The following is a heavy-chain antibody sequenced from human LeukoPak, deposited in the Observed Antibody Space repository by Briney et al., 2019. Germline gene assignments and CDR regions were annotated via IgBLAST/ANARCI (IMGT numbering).Heavy chain of an antibody. CDR2: INWNGGST. Sequence: RPGGSLRLSCAASGFTFGNYGMSWVRQAPGKGLEWVSGINWNGGSTGYADSVEGRFTISRDNAKNSQYLQMNSLRVEDTALYYCARAQTYVDSRLLLDYWGQGTLVTVSS. J-gene: IGHJ4*02. CDR3: ARAQTYVDSRLLLDY. V-gene: IGHV3-20*04. D-gene: IGHD3-9*01. CDR1: GFTFGNYG.